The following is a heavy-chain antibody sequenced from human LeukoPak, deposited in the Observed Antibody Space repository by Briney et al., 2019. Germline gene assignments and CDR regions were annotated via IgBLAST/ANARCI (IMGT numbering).Heavy chain of an antibody. CDR2: INAGSGNT. V-gene: IGHV1-3*01. CDR1: GYTFTNYA. D-gene: IGHD2-2*02. J-gene: IGHJ4*02. Sequence: EASVKVSCKASGYTFTNYAMHWVRQATGQGLEWMGWINAGSGNTEYAQKFRGRITITRDTSASTAYMELSSLRSEDTAVYYCARDARDWSSTSCYTLDYWGQGTLVTVSS. CDR3: ARDARDWSSTSCYTLDY.